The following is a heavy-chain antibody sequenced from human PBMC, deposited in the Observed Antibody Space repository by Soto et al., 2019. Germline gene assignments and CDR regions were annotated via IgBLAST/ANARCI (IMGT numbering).Heavy chain of an antibody. CDR1: GGSISSYY. Sequence: PSETLSLTCTVSGGSISSYYWSWIRQPPGKGLEWIGYIYYSGSTNYNPSLKSRVTISVDTSKNQFSLKLSSVTAADTAVYYCAGYYDILTGYYNFDYWGQGTLVTVSS. D-gene: IGHD3-9*01. V-gene: IGHV4-59*01. CDR3: AGYYDILTGYYNFDY. CDR2: IYYSGST. J-gene: IGHJ4*02.